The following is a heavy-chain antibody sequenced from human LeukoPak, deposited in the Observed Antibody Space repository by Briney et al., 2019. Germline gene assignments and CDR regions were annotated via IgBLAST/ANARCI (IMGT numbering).Heavy chain of an antibody. D-gene: IGHD4-17*01. CDR2: IYYSGST. Sequence: SESLSLTCTVSGGSISSYYWSWIRQPPGKGLEWIGYIYYSGSTNCNPSLKSRVTMSVDTSKNQFSLKLRSVTAADTAVYYCAKYGDYRDYYGMDVWGQGTTVTVSS. J-gene: IGHJ6*02. CDR1: GGSISSYY. V-gene: IGHV4-59*01. CDR3: AKYGDYRDYYGMDV.